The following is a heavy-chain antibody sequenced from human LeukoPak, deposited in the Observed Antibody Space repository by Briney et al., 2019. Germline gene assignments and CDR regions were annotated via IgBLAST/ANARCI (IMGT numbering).Heavy chain of an antibody. CDR3: AKYSWGAVAAPFDY. CDR1: GFTFSSYS. CDR2: ISGSGGST. D-gene: IGHD6-19*01. Sequence: PGGSLRLSCAASGFTFSSYSMNWVRQAPGKGLEWVSGISGSGGSTYYADSVKGRFTISRDNSKNTLYLQMNSLRAEDTAVYYCAKYSWGAVAAPFDYWGQGTLVTVSS. V-gene: IGHV3-23*01. J-gene: IGHJ4*02.